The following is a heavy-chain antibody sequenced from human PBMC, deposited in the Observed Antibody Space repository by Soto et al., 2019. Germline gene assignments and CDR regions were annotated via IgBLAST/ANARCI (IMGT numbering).Heavy chain of an antibody. CDR2: ISYDGSNK. J-gene: IGHJ6*02. V-gene: IGHV3-30-3*01. CDR1: GFTFSTYA. Sequence: QVQLVESGGGVVQPGRSLRLSCAASGFTFSTYAMHWVRQAPGKGLEWVAVISYDGSNKYYADSVKGRFTISRDNSKNTLYVPMNSLRAEDTAVYYCARADDVVVVPAYYYSGMDVWGQGTTVTVSS. CDR3: ARADDVVVVPAYYYSGMDV. D-gene: IGHD2-2*01.